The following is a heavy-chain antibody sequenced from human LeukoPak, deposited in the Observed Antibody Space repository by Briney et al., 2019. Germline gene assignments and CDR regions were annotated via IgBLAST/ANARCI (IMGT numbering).Heavy chain of an antibody. CDR1: GYTFTSYA. CDR3: ARSRWRVPASRDDY. CDR2: ISAYNGNT. V-gene: IGHV1-18*01. D-gene: IGHD2-2*01. Sequence: ASVKVSCKASGYTFTSYAVHWVRQAPGQRLEWMGWISAYNGNTNYAQKLQGRVTMTTDTSTSTAYMELRSLRSDDTAVYYCARSRWRVPASRDDYWGQGTLVTVSS. J-gene: IGHJ4*02.